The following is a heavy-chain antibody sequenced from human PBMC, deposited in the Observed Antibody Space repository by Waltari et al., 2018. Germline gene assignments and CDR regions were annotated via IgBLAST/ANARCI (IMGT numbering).Heavy chain of an antibody. V-gene: IGHV4-39*01. CDR3: ARHPDY. Sequence: QLQLQESGPGLVKPSETLSLPCPVSGGSISSSSYYWGWIRQPPGKELEWIGGVYYDGSTYYNPSLKSRLTISEDTPINQFSLKLTSVTAADTALYYCARHPDYWGQGTLVTVSS. J-gene: IGHJ4*02. CDR2: VYYDGST. CDR1: GGSISSSSYY.